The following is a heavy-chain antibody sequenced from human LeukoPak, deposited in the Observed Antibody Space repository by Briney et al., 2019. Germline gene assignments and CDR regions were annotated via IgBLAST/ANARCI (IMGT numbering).Heavy chain of an antibody. D-gene: IGHD2-2*01. Sequence: GGSLRLSCAASGFTFSSYSMNWVRQAPGKGLEWVSSISSSSSYIYYADSVKGRFTISRDNSKNTLYLQMNSLRAEDTAVYYCARTSFRSTRKIDHFDYWGQGTLVTVSS. CDR3: ARTSFRSTRKIDHFDY. J-gene: IGHJ4*02. CDR2: ISSSSSYI. V-gene: IGHV3-21*01. CDR1: GFTFSSYS.